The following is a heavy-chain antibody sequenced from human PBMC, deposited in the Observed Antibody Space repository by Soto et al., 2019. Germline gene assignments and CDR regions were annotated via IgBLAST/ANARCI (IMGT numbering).Heavy chain of an antibody. D-gene: IGHD1-26*01. CDR2: IYHSGST. CDR1: GGSISSSNW. J-gene: IGHJ3*02. Sequence: HVQLQESGPGLVQNSGTLSLTCAVSGGSISSSNWWRWVRQPPGKGLEWIGEIYHSGSTNYNPSLRSRVTISVDKSKSQFSLKLSYVTAADTAVYYCARAKGRLGATDAFDIWGKGPMVTVSS. V-gene: IGHV4-4*02. CDR3: ARAKGRLGATDAFDI.